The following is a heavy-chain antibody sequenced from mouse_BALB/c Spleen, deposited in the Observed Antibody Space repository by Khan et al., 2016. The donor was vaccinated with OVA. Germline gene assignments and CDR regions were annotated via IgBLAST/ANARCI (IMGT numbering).Heavy chain of an antibody. CDR3: ASELGRYYAMDD. D-gene: IGHD4-1*01. CDR2: ISNSGSA. CDR1: DYSITRDYA. Sequence: VQLKESGPGLVKPSQSLSLTCTVTDYSITRDYAWNWIRQFPGNKLEWMGYISNSGSASYNPSLKSRISITRDTSKNQFFLQLDSVTTEDTATYYCASELGRYYAMDDWGQGTSVTVSS. V-gene: IGHV3-2*02. J-gene: IGHJ4*01.